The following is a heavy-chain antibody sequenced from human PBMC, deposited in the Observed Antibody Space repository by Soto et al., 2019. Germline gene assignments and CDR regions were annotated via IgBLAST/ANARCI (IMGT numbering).Heavy chain of an antibody. V-gene: IGHV1-69*12. D-gene: IGHD5-18*01. CDR2: IMHMFGTA. Sequence: QVQLVQSGAEVKKPESSVKVSCKAPGGTFSTYAISWVRQAPGQGLEWMGGIMHMFGTANYAQRFQDRVTITADESTHTVYMELIRLRSEDTAVYFCASGIQLWLRRINNGYSGWGQGTLVTVSS. J-gene: IGHJ4*02. CDR3: ASGIQLWLRRINNGYSG. CDR1: GGTFSTYA.